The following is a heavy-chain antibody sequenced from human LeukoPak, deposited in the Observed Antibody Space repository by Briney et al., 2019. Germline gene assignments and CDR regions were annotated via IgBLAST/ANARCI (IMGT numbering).Heavy chain of an antibody. Sequence: GGSLRLSCAASGFTFSSCAMSWVRQAPGKGLEWVSAIGTAGDTYYPGSVKGRFTISRENAKNSLYLQMNSLRAGDTAVYYCARGAAAGTGLTYMDVWGKGTTVTVSS. V-gene: IGHV3-13*01. CDR1: GFTFSSCA. CDR2: IGTAGDT. J-gene: IGHJ6*03. CDR3: ARGAAAGTGLTYMDV. D-gene: IGHD6-13*01.